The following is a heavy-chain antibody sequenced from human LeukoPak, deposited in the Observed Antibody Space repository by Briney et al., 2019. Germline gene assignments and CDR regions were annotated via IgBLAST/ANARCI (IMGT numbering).Heavy chain of an antibody. D-gene: IGHD6-6*01. J-gene: IGHJ4*02. CDR2: IYSGGST. Sequence: GGSLRLSCAASGFTFSSYWMSWVRQAPGKGLEWVSVIYSGGSTYYADSVKGRFTISRDTSKNTLSLQMNSLRAEDTAVYYCASLSLGHYWGQGTLVTVSS. CDR1: GFTFSSYW. CDR3: ASLSLGHY. V-gene: IGHV3-53*01.